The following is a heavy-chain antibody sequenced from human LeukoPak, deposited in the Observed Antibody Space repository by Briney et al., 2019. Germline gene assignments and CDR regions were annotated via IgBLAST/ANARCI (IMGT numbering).Heavy chain of an antibody. CDR2: INSDGSST. CDR3: ARERGYYDSSGYWGAGYYYYGMDV. Sequence: PGGSLRLSCAASGFTFSSYWMHWVRRAPGKGLVWVSRINSDGSSTSYADSVKGRFTISRDNAKNTLYLQMNSLRAEDTAVYYCARERGYYDSSGYWGAGYYYYGMDVWGQGTTVTVSS. D-gene: IGHD3-22*01. CDR1: GFTFSSYW. J-gene: IGHJ6*02. V-gene: IGHV3-74*01.